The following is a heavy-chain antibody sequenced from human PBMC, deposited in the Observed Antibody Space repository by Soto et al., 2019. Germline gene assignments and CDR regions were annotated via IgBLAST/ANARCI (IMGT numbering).Heavy chain of an antibody. D-gene: IGHD4-17*01. Sequence: EVQLVESGGGLIQPGGSLRLSCAASGFTVSSNYMSWVRQAPGKGLDWVSILYSGGTTYYADSVKGRFTISRDDSANTVYVQMNSLRVDDTAVYYCARDQRAAHDYGDYYGMDVWGHGTTVTVSS. J-gene: IGHJ6*02. CDR1: GFTVSSNY. CDR2: LYSGGTT. V-gene: IGHV3-53*01. CDR3: ARDQRAAHDYGDYYGMDV.